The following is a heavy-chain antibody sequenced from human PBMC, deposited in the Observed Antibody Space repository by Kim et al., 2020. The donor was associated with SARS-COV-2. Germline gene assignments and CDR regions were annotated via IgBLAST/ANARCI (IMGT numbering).Heavy chain of an antibody. Sequence: SLKSRVTISVDTSKNQFSRKLSSVTAADTAVYYCARGHYGSGTRYYYGMDVWGQGTTVTVSS. CDR3: ARGHYGSGTRYYYGMDV. D-gene: IGHD3-10*01. J-gene: IGHJ6*02. V-gene: IGHV4-34*01.